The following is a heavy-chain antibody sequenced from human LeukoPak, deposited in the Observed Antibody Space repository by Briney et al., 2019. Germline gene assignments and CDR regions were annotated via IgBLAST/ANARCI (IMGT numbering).Heavy chain of an antibody. CDR3: AREGGPYRPLDY. V-gene: IGHV4-4*02. J-gene: IGHJ4*02. CDR1: GGSISSTNW. Sequence: SSETLSLTCGVSGGSISSTNWWTWVRQPPGEGLEWIGEVHLSGRTNYNPSLESRVTMSVDMSENHISLKLTSVTAADTAVYYCAREGGPYRPLDYSGQGTLVTVSS. CDR2: VHLSGRT.